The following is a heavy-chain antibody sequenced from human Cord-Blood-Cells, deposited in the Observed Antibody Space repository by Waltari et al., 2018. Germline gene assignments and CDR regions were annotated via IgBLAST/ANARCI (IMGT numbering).Heavy chain of an antibody. CDR3: ARGGSSSWYYYYGMDV. Sequence: QVQLQQWGAGLLKPSETLSLTCAVYGGSFSGYYWSWIRQPPGKGLEWIGEINHSGSTNYNPSLKSRVTISVDTSKNQFSLKLSSVTAADTAVYYCARGGSSSWYYYYGMDVWGQGTTVTVSS. D-gene: IGHD6-13*01. CDR2: INHSGST. V-gene: IGHV4-34*01. J-gene: IGHJ6*02. CDR1: GGSFSGYY.